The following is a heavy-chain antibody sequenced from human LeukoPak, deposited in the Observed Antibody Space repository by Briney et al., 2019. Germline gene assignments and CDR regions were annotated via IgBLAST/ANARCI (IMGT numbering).Heavy chain of an antibody. D-gene: IGHD1-1*01. J-gene: IGHJ4*02. CDR3: ARGATRRLGPARY. Sequence: GASVKVSCKASGYTFTSYDINWVRQATGQGLEWMGWMNPSSGNTGYAQKFQGRVTITRNTSISTAYMELSSLRSEDAAVYYCARGATRRLGPARYWGQGTLVTVSS. CDR1: GYTFTSYD. V-gene: IGHV1-8*03. CDR2: MNPSSGNT.